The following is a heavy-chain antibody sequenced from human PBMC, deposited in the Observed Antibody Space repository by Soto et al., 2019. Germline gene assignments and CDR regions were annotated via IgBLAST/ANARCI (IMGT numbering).Heavy chain of an antibody. J-gene: IGHJ4*02. CDR1: GFTFSDYA. CDR3: AKGAEGYVVSSLDY. CDR2: ITSSGSST. Sequence: EVQLLESGGGFVQPGGSLRLSCAASGFTFSDYAMTWVRQAPGKGLEWVSAITSSGSSTYYAESVKGRFTISRDNSKSTLYLRMNSLRAEETATYYCAKGAEGYVVSSLDYWGQGTLVTVSS. V-gene: IGHV3-23*01. D-gene: IGHD5-12*01.